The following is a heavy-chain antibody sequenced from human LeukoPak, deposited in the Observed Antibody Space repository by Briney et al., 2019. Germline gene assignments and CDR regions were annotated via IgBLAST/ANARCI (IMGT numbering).Heavy chain of an antibody. Sequence: GGSLRLSCAASGVTFSSYEMNWVRQAPGKGLEWVAYISSSGSTIYYAYSVRGGFTIVRDNAKNSLELQMNSLRPEDTAVYYCAELAITMIGGVWGKGPTVTIPS. CDR2: ISSSGSTI. CDR1: GVTFSSYE. J-gene: IGHJ6*04. D-gene: IGHD3-10*02. V-gene: IGHV3-48*03. CDR3: AELAITMIGGV.